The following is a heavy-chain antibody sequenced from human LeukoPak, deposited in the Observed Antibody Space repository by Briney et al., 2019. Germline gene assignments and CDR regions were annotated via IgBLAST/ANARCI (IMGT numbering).Heavy chain of an antibody. Sequence: SETLSLTCTVSGDFITAYYWSWIRQPPGKGLEWIGEINHSGSTNYNPSLKSRVTISVDTSKNQFSLKLSSVTAADTAVYYCARGTSTPNYSSSWYDDWFDPWGQGTLVTVSS. V-gene: IGHV4-34*01. D-gene: IGHD6-13*01. J-gene: IGHJ5*02. CDR2: INHSGST. CDR3: ARGTSTPNYSSSWYDDWFDP. CDR1: GDFITAYY.